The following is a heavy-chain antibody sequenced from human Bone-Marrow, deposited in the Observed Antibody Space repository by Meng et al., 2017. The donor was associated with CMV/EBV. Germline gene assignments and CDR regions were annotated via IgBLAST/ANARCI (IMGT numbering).Heavy chain of an antibody. CDR3: ARGLAGYCSSTSCPGNY. D-gene: IGHD2-2*01. CDR1: GFTFSSYS. V-gene: IGHV3-21*01. Sequence: GESLKISCAASGFTFSSYSMNWVRQAPGKGLEWVSSISSSSSYIYYADSVKGRFTISRDNAKNSLYLQMNSLRAEDTAVYYCARGLAGYCSSTSCPGNYWGQGTLVTVSS. J-gene: IGHJ4*02. CDR2: ISSSSSYI.